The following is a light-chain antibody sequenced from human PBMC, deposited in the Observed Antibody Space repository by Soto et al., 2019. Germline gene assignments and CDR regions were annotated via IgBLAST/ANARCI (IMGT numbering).Light chain of an antibody. CDR2: GNS. CDR1: SSNIGAGYD. Sequence: QSVLTQPPSVSGVPGQRVTISCTGSSSNIGAGYDVHWYQQFPGKAPKLLIYGNSNRPSGVPDRFSGSKSATSASLAVTGLQAEDEADYYCQSYDSSLSGAIFGGGTKVTVL. CDR3: QSYDSSLSGAI. V-gene: IGLV1-40*01. J-gene: IGLJ2*01.